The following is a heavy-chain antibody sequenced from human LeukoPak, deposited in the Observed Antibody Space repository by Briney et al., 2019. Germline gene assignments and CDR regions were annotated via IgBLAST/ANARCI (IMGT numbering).Heavy chain of an antibody. CDR2: INHSGST. J-gene: IGHJ4*02. D-gene: IGHD5-18*01. Sequence: SETLSLTCAVYGGSFSGYYWSWIRQPPGKGLEWIGEINHSGSTNYNPSLKSRVTISVDTSKNQFSLKLSSVTVADTAVYYCARGLIVHTAMVPTVVSPFDYWGQGTLVTVSS. CDR1: GGSFSGYY. V-gene: IGHV4-34*01. CDR3: ARGLIVHTAMVPTVVSPFDY.